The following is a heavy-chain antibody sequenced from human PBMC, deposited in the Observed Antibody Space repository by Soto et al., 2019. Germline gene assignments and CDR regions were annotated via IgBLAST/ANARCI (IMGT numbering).Heavy chain of an antibody. CDR3: ARDLMGYAMDV. CDR2: ISSASSAI. Sequence: PGGSLRLSCAASGFTFSSYHMDWVRQAPGKGLEWVSYISSASSAIYYADSVKGRFTISRDNAKNSLFLQMNSPRAEDTAVYYCARDLMGYAMDVWGQGTTVTVSS. D-gene: IGHD2-8*01. J-gene: IGHJ6*02. V-gene: IGHV3-48*03. CDR1: GFTFSSYH.